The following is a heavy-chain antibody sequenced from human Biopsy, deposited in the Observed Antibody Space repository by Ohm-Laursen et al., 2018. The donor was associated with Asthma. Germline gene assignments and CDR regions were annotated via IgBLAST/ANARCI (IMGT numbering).Heavy chain of an antibody. CDR1: DYIFPRYY. D-gene: IGHD3-10*01. CDR3: EPGKGGDQHTMVTLYS. Sequence: ASVKVSCKVSDYIFPRYYISWVRQAPGQGLEWMGWISVHNGDTKYAQKFQGRVSLTTDTSTGTSYMDLRSLRSNDSAVYFGEPGKGGDQHTMVTLYSWGQGTLFTVSS. CDR2: ISVHNGDT. J-gene: IGHJ4*02. V-gene: IGHV1-18*01.